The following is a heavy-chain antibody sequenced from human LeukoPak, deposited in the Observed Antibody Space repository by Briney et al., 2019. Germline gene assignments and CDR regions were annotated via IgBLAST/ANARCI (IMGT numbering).Heavy chain of an antibody. V-gene: IGHV3-30-3*01. D-gene: IGHD3-22*01. Sequence: GGSLRLSCAASGFTFSSYTMHWVRQAPGKGLEWVAVIGYDESYEYYADSVKGRFTISRDNSKNTLYLQMNSLRAEDTALYYCARGQEYYYDSSAYSKFDYWGQGTLVTVSS. CDR2: IGYDESYE. CDR1: GFTFSSYT. CDR3: ARGQEYYYDSSAYSKFDY. J-gene: IGHJ4*02.